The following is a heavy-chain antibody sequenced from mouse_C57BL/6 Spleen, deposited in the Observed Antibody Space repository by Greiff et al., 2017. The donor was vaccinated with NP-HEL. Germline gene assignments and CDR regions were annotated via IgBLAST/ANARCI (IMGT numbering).Heavy chain of an antibody. CDR3: ARDGILRQDAMDY. D-gene: IGHD2-4*01. J-gene: IGHJ4*01. CDR1: GYTFTSYG. CDR2: IYPRSGNT. Sequence: VQLQQSGAELARPGASVKLSCKASGYTFTSYGISWVKQRTGQGLEWIGEIYPRSGNTYYNEKFKGKATLTADKSSSTAYMERRSLTSEDSAVYFCARDGILRQDAMDYWGQGTSVTVSS. V-gene: IGHV1-81*01.